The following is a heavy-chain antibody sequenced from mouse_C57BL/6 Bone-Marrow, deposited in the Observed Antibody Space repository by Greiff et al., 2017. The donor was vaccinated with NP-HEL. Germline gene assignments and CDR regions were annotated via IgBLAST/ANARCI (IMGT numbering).Heavy chain of an antibody. V-gene: IGHV1-26*01. CDR2: INPNNGGT. D-gene: IGHD3-2*02. Sequence: EVKLQQSGPELVKPGASVKISCKASGYTFTDYYMNWVKQSHGKSLEWIGDINPNNGGTSYNQKFKGKATLTVDKSSSTAYMELRSLTSEDSAVYYCARDSSGYVGYAMDYWGQGTSVTVSS. CDR1: GYTFTDYY. CDR3: ARDSSGYVGYAMDY. J-gene: IGHJ4*01.